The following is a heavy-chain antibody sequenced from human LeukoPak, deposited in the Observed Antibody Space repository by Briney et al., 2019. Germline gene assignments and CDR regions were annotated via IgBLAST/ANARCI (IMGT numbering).Heavy chain of an antibody. D-gene: IGHD2-15*01. J-gene: IGHJ4*02. Sequence: ASVKVSCTASGYTFTGYYMHWVRQAPGQGLEWMGWINPNSGGTNYAQKFQGRVTMTRDTSISTAYMELSRLRSDDTAVYYCARGRSGGSCPPQYWGQGTLVTVSS. CDR2: INPNSGGT. V-gene: IGHV1-2*02. CDR3: ARGRSGGSCPPQY. CDR1: GYTFTGYY.